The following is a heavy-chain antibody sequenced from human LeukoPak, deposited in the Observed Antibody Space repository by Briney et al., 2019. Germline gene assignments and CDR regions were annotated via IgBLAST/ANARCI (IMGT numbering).Heavy chain of an antibody. CDR1: GYTFTSYG. D-gene: IGHD2-2*01. Sequence: ASVNVSCKASGYTFTSYGISWVRQAPGQGLEWMGWISAYNGNTNYAQKLQGRVTMTTDTSTSTAYMELRSLRSDDTAVYYCARVPYPETYFDYWGQGTLVTVSS. V-gene: IGHV1-18*01. CDR2: ISAYNGNT. CDR3: ARVPYPETYFDY. J-gene: IGHJ4*02.